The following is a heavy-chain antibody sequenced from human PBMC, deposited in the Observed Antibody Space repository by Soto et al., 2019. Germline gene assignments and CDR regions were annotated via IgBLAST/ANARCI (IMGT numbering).Heavy chain of an antibody. D-gene: IGHD6-13*01. J-gene: IGHJ6*02. V-gene: IGHV3-30*18. CDR2: ISYDGSNK. Sequence: HQAPGQGLEGLAVISYDGSNKYYADSVKGRFTISRDNSKNTLYLQMNSLRAEDTAVYYCAKDFEGRIAAARMFYYYGMDAWGQGTKVTVSS. CDR3: AKDFEGRIAAARMFYYYGMDA.